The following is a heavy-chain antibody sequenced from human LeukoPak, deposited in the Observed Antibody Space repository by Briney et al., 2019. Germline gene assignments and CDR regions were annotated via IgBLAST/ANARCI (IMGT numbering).Heavy chain of an antibody. CDR3: VRASSGTLVTLDY. CDR1: GFTFDDHA. CDR2: ISWNDAGI. Sequence: GRSLRLSCAASGFTFDDHAMHWVRQAPGKGLEWVSGISWNDAGIEYADPVKGRFTISRDNAKNSLYLEMNSLTIEDAALYYCVRASSGTLVTLDYWGQGTLVTVSS. V-gene: IGHV3-9*01. D-gene: IGHD3-10*01. J-gene: IGHJ4*02.